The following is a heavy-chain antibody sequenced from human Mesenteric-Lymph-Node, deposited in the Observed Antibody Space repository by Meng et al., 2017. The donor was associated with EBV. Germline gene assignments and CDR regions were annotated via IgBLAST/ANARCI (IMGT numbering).Heavy chain of an antibody. CDR3: ATGGILGGFGT. V-gene: IGHV4-61*01. D-gene: IGHD3-16*01. CDR2: IYYSGRT. Sequence: QVQLQGPGPGLVTPSDTLSPTCTVSGGSVRGSTYWWTWIRQPPGKGLEWIGYIYYSGRTNYSPSLKSRVTISVDTSKNQFSLKLTSVTAADTALYYCATGGILGGFGTWGQGALVTVS. J-gene: IGHJ5*02. CDR1: GGSVRGSTYW.